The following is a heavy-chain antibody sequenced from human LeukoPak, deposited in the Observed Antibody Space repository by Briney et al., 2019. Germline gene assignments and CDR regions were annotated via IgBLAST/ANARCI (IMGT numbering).Heavy chain of an antibody. J-gene: IGHJ3*02. CDR1: GFTFSSYA. D-gene: IGHD2-21*02. CDR3: AGAYCGGDCYSVDDAFDI. CDR2: ISYDGSNK. V-gene: IGHV3-30*04. Sequence: PGRSLRLSCAASGFTFSSYAMHWVRQAPGKGLGWVAVISYDGSNKYYADSVKGRFTISRDNSKNTLYLQMTSLRAEGTAVYYCAGAYCGGDCYSVDDAFDIWGQGTMVTVSS.